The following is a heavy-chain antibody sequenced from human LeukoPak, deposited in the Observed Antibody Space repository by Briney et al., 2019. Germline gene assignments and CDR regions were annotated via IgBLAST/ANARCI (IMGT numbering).Heavy chain of an antibody. CDR1: GYSFISYW. Sequence: GESLKISCKGFGYSFISYWIGWVRQMPGKGLEWMGIIYPGDSEGTNSPSFQGQVTISADKSISTAYLQWSSLKASDTAMYYCARLRKSSGWFPAIFDYWGRGTLVTVSS. V-gene: IGHV5-51*01. J-gene: IGHJ4*02. D-gene: IGHD6-19*01. CDR2: IYPGDSEG. CDR3: ARLRKSSGWFPAIFDY.